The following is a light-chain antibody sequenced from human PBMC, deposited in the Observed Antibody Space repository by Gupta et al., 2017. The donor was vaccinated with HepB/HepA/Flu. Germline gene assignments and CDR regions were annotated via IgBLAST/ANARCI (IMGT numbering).Light chain of an antibody. CDR2: DVS. CDR3: CSYVGSYSFV. Sequence: QSALTQPRSLSGSPGQSVTISCTGTSSDVGAYNYVSWYQQHPGKAPKLVIYDVSQRPSGVPDRFSGSKSGNTASLTISGLQAEDEADYYCCSYVGSYSFVFGTGTEVTVL. V-gene: IGLV2-11*01. CDR1: SSDVGAYNY. J-gene: IGLJ1*01.